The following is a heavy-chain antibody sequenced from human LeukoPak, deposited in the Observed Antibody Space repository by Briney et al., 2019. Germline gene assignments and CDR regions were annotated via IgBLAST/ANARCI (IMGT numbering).Heavy chain of an antibody. CDR1: GGSISSSSDY. J-gene: IGHJ4*02. D-gene: IGHD2-21*02. V-gene: IGHV4-39*01. CDR3: ARGVGVTAILYYFDY. CDR2: SYYSGST. Sequence: SETLSLTCTVSGGSISSSSDYCGWLRQPPGKGREWMGRSYYSGSTYYNPYLKSRVTTSVDTSKNQFYLKLSSVTAADTAVYYCARGVGVTAILYYFDYWGLGTLVAVSS.